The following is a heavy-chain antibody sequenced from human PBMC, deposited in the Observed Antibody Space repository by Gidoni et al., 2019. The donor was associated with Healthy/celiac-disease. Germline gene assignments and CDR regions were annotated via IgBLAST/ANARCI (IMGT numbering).Heavy chain of an antibody. CDR3: ARDWQQLVYRAFDI. V-gene: IGHV3-48*03. CDR1: GFTFSSYE. Sequence: EVQLVESGGGLVQPGGSLRLSCAASGFTFSSYEMNWVRQAPGKGLEWVSYISSSGSTIYYADSVKGRFTISRDNAKNSLYLQMNSLRAEDTAVYYCARDWQQLVYRAFDIWGQGTMVTVSS. CDR2: ISSSGSTI. D-gene: IGHD6-13*01. J-gene: IGHJ3*02.